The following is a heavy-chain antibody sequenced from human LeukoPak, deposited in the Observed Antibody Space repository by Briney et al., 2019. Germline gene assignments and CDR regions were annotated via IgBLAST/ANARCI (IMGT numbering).Heavy chain of an antibody. Sequence: SETLSLTCTVSGGSIIRYYCSWIRQPPGKGLEWIGYIYTSGSTNYNPSLKSRVTISVDTSKNQFSLKLSSVTAADTAVYYCARGNGATSWFDPWGQGTLVTVSS. CDR1: GGSIIRYY. CDR2: IYTSGST. V-gene: IGHV4-4*09. CDR3: ARGNGATSWFDP. D-gene: IGHD1-26*01. J-gene: IGHJ5*02.